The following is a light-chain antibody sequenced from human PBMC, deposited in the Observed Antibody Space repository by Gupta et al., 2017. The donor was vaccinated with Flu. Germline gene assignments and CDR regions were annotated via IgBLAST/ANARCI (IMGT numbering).Light chain of an antibody. CDR3: ALYVIGGIWV. V-gene: IGLV8-61*01. CDR2: NTN. CDR1: SGSVSTSSF. Sequence: QTVVTQESSFSVSHGGTVTLTCGLSSGSVSTSSFPSWYQQTPGQAPRTLIYNTNSRSSGVPDRFSGSIVGNKAALTITGAQADDESDYYCALYVIGGIWVFGGGTKLTVL. J-gene: IGLJ3*02.